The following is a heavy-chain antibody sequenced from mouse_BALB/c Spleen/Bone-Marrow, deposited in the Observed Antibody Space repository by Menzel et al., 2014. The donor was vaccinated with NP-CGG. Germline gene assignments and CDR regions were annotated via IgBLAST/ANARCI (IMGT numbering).Heavy chain of an antibody. CDR3: ARXXXXXXXXXY. CDR1: GYTFTSFT. J-gene: IGHJ2*01. CDR2: INPTRGYT. Sequence: QVQLQQSAPELARPGASVKMSCKASGYTFTSFTIQWIKQRPGQGLEWIGYINPTRGYTDYNQKFKDRTTLTADKSSSTTCMQLTSLTSEDSAVYYCARXXXXXXXXXYWGQGTALAVSS. V-gene: IGHV1-4*02.